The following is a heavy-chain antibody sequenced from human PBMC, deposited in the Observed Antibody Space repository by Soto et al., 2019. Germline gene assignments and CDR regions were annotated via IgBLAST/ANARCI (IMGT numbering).Heavy chain of an antibody. Sequence: EVQLLESGGGSVQPGGSLRLSCAASGFTFTSYAVSWVRQAPGKGLEWVSVISGSGSGGRTYYAESVKGRFSISRDNSKNTVYLQMKSLRAEDTAVYYGTKDKHGGSGGSCYDYWGQGTLVTVSS. CDR1: GFTFTSYA. J-gene: IGHJ4*02. CDR3: TKDKHGGSGGSCYDY. V-gene: IGHV3-23*01. D-gene: IGHD2-15*01. CDR2: ISGSGSGGRT.